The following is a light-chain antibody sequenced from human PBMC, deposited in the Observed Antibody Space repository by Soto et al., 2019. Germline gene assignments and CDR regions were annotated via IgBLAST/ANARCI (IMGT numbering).Light chain of an antibody. V-gene: IGKV1-39*01. J-gene: IGKJ5*01. CDR3: QQSYITPIT. CDR2: AAS. Sequence: DIQMTQSPSSLSASVGDRVTITCRASQSLSSYLNWYQQKPGKAPTLLIYAASILQSGVPSRFSGSGSGTAFALTVTSLQPEEFANYYCQQSYITPITCGQGTRLQMK. CDR1: QSLSSY.